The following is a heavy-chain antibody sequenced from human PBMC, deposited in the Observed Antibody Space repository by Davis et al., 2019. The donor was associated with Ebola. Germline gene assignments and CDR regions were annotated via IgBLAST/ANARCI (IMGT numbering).Heavy chain of an antibody. V-gene: IGHV4-30-4*01. D-gene: IGHD4-23*01. CDR1: GGSISNYY. J-gene: IGHJ6*02. CDR2: IYYSGST. CDR3: ARDRAPQIYYGGNGYYYYYGMDV. Sequence: PSETLSLTCTVSGGSISNYYWSWIRQPPGKGLEWIGYIYYSGSTYYNPSLKSRVTISVDTSKNQFSLKLSSVTAADTAVYYCARDRAPQIYYGGNGYYYYYGMDVWGQGTTVTVSS.